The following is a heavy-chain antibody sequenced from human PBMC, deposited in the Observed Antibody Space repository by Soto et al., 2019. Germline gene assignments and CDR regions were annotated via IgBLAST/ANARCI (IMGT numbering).Heavy chain of an antibody. Sequence: PGESLKISCKGSGYSFTSYWIGWVRQMPGKGLEWMGIIYPGDSDTRYSPSLQGQVTISADKSISTAYLQWSSLKASDTAMYYCARREGDRDYAEYYFDYWGQGTLVTVSS. CDR2: IYPGDSDT. J-gene: IGHJ4*02. CDR3: ARREGDRDYAEYYFDY. D-gene: IGHD4-17*01. CDR1: GYSFTSYW. V-gene: IGHV5-51*01.